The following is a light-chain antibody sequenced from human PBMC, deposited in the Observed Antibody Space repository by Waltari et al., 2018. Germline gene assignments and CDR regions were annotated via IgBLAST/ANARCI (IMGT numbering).Light chain of an antibody. J-gene: IGKJ1*01. CDR2: VAS. Sequence: DIQMTQSPSSLSASVGHRVTITCRASQDISNHLAWYQQKPGKVPKLLIYVASTLQSGVPSRFSGSGSGTNFTLKISKMEAEDVGVYYCMQGTYWPGTFGQGTKVEIK. CDR3: MQGTYWPGT. V-gene: IGKV1-27*01. CDR1: QDISNH.